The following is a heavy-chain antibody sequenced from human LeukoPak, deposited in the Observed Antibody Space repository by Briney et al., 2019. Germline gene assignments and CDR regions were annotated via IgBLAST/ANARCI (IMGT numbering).Heavy chain of an antibody. CDR2: INPNSGET. Sequence: ASVKVSCKASGYIFTGYYIHWVRQAPGQGLEWMGWINPNSGETNYAQKFQGRVTMTRDTSIGTAYMELSRLRSDDTAMYYCARDWLLRYSQGGFDNWGQGTLVTVSS. CDR3: ARDWLLRYSQGGFDN. D-gene: IGHD3-9*01. CDR1: GYIFTGYY. V-gene: IGHV1-2*02. J-gene: IGHJ4*02.